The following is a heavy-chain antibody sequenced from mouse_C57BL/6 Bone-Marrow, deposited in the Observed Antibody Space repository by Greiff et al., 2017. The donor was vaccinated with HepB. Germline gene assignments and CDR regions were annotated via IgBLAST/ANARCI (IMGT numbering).Heavy chain of an antibody. Sequence: QVQLQQPGAELVKPGASVKMSCKASGYTFTSYWITWVKQRPGQGLEWIGDIYPGSGSTNYNEKFKSKSTLTVDTSSSTAYMQLSSLTSGDSAVYYCARGASHPTWFAYWGQGTLVTVSA. CDR2: IYPGSGST. CDR1: GYTFTSYW. J-gene: IGHJ3*01. V-gene: IGHV1-55*01. CDR3: ARGASHPTWFAY. D-gene: IGHD6-1*01.